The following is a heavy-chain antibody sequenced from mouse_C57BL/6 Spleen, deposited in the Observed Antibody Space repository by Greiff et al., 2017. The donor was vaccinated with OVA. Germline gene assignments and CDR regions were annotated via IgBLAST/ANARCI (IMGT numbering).Heavy chain of an antibody. V-gene: IGHV2-2*01. CDR1: GFSLTSYG. CDR3: ARNGDYDAADY. Sequence: QVQLQQSGPGLVQPSQSLSITCTVSGFSLTSYGVHWVRQSPGKGLEWLGVIWSGGSTDYNAAFISRLSISKDNSKSQVFFKMNSLQADDTAIYYCARNGDYDAADYWGQGTTLTVSS. J-gene: IGHJ2*01. D-gene: IGHD2-4*01. CDR2: IWSGGST.